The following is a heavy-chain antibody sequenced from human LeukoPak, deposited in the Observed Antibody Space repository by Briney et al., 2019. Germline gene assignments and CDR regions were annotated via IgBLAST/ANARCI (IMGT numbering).Heavy chain of an antibody. D-gene: IGHD3-3*01. CDR1: GGSFSGYY. Sequence: SETLSLTCAVYGGSFSGYYWSWIRQPPGKGLEWIGEINHSGSTNYNPSLKSRVTISVDTSKNQFSLKLSSVTAADTAVYYCARGGYDFWSGYPYYYYGMDVWGQGTTVTVSS. J-gene: IGHJ6*02. V-gene: IGHV4-34*01. CDR3: ARGGYDFWSGYPYYYYGMDV. CDR2: INHSGST.